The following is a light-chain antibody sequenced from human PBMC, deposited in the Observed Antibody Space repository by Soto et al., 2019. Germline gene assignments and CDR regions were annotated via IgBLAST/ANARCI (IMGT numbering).Light chain of an antibody. CDR2: DAS. CDR3: QQYGSSPPFT. V-gene: IGKV3D-20*01. CDR1: QSVRNNY. J-gene: IGKJ5*01. Sequence: EVVLTQSPDTLSLSPGEIATLSCGASQSVRNNYLAWYQVRPGRAPRLLIYDASTKATAIPDRISGGGSGTDFTLTITGLEPEDLAVYYCQQYGSSPPFTFGQGTRLEIK.